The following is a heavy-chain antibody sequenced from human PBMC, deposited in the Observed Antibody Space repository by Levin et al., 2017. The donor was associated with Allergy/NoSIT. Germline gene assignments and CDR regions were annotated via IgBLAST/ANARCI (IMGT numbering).Heavy chain of an antibody. Sequence: PGESLKISCAASGFTFSSYAMNWVRQAPGKGLEWVSYISSSSSGISYAASFKGRFTISRDNANNSLYLQMNSLRAEDTAVYYCARGHQAGDYWGQGTLVTVSS. CDR2: ISSSSSGI. V-gene: IGHV3-48*01. J-gene: IGHJ4*02. CDR3: ARGHQAGDY. CDR1: GFTFSSYA.